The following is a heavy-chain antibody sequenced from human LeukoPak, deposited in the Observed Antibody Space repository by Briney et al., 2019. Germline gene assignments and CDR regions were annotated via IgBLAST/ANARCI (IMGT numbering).Heavy chain of an antibody. D-gene: IGHD2-15*01. Sequence: SGPTLVKPTQTLTLTCTFSGFSLSTSGMCVSWIRQPPGKALEWLALIDWDDDKYYSTSLKTRLTISKDTSKNQVVLTMTNMDPVDTATYYCARMSGGCYSDLYYFDYWGQGTLVTVSS. CDR1: GFSLSTSGMC. J-gene: IGHJ4*02. V-gene: IGHV2-70*01. CDR3: ARMSGGCYSDLYYFDY. CDR2: IDWDDDK.